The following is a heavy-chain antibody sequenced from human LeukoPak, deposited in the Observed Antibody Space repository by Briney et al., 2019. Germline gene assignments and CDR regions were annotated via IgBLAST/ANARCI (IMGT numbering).Heavy chain of an antibody. CDR3: ARETSLAGFASGLGFNY. J-gene: IGHJ4*02. V-gene: IGHV4-39*02. CDR2: IYYSGST. Sequence: SETLSLTCTVSGGSISSSSYYWGWIRQPPGKGLEWIGSIYYSGSTYYNPSLKSRVTISVDTSKNHFSLKLTSVTAADTATYCCARETSLAGFASGLGFNYWGQGILVTVSS. CDR1: GGSISSSSYY. D-gene: IGHD6-19*01.